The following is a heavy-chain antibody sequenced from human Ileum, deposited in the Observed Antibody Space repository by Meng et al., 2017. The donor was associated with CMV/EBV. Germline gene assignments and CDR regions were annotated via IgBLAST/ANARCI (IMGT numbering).Heavy chain of an antibody. Sequence: QVDLREPGPGLVKPSETLSLTCTVSSASISPYYWNWIRQPAGKGLEWIGRIYTGGPTDYNPSLKSRVTMSVDTSKNQFFLNLSSVTAADTAVYYCARGQTVRGFEYWGLGILVTVSS. CDR3: ARGQTVRGFEY. J-gene: IGHJ4*02. CDR2: IYTGGPT. CDR1: SASISPYY. D-gene: IGHD3-10*01. V-gene: IGHV4-4*07.